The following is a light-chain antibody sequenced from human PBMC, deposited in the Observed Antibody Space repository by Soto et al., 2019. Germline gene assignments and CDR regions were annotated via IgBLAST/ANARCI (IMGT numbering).Light chain of an antibody. J-gene: IGKJ1*01. Sequence: EIVLTQSPGTLSLSPGERATLSCRASQSVSNNYLAWYQQTPGQAPRLLIYGASNRATGMPDRFSGRGSGTDFTLTISRLEPEDFAVYYCQQYGSSGTFGQGTKVDIK. CDR2: GAS. V-gene: IGKV3-20*01. CDR1: QSVSNNY. CDR3: QQYGSSGT.